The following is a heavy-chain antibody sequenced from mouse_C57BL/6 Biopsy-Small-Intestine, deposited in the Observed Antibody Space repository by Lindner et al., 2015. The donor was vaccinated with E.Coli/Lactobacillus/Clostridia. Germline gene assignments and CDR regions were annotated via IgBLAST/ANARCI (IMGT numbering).Heavy chain of an antibody. CDR2: INTGKGDT. D-gene: IGHD6-1*01. CDR3: AKSGRECTGATCYTYFDY. CDR1: GYIFTNYA. J-gene: IGHJ2*01. Sequence: SVKVSCKASGYIFTNYAIHWVRQAPGQSLEWMGWINTGKGDTEYSQKFQGRVTITRDTSASTAYMELTSLRSEDTSVYYCAKSGRECTGATCYTYFDYWGQGALVTVSS. V-gene: IGHV1-84*02.